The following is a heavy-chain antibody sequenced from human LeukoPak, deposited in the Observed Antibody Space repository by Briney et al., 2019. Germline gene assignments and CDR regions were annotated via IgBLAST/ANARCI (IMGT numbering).Heavy chain of an antibody. CDR1: GGTYSSYA. V-gene: IGHV1-69*05. J-gene: IGHJ6*03. CDR3: ARGWLSHYYYYMDV. CDR2: IIPIFGTA. Sequence: SVKVSCKASGGTYSSYAISWVRQAPGQGLEWMGGIIPIFGTANYAQKFQGRVTITTDESTSTAYMELSSLRSEDTAVYYCARGWLSHYYYYMDVRGKGTTVTVSS. D-gene: IGHD3-22*01.